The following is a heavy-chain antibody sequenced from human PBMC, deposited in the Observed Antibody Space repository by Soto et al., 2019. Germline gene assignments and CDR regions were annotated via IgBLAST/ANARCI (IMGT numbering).Heavy chain of an antibody. CDR2: INHSGST. D-gene: IGHD3-10*01. J-gene: IGHJ2*01. V-gene: IGHV4-34*01. CDR3: ARDIPARGAPLERYFDL. CDR1: GGSFSDYY. Sequence: QVQLQQWGAGLLKSSETLSLTCAVYGGSFSDYYWSWIRQPPGKGLEWIGEINHSGSTKYNPSLKSRVTISVDTSKNQFSLKLSAVTAADTAVYWCARDIPARGAPLERYFDLWGRGTLVTVSS.